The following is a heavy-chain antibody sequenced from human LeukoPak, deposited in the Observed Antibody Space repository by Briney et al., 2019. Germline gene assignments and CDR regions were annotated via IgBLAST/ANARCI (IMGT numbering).Heavy chain of an antibody. CDR2: ISSSSSTI. D-gene: IGHD3-3*01. Sequence: GGSLRLSCAASGFTFSSYSMNWVRQAPGKGLEWVSYISSSSSTIYYADSVKGRFTISRDNAKNSLYLQMNSLRAEDTAVYYCARDLKPFGVVITSIGYDYWGQGTLVTVSS. CDR3: ARDLKPFGVVITSIGYDY. V-gene: IGHV3-48*04. J-gene: IGHJ4*02. CDR1: GFTFSSYS.